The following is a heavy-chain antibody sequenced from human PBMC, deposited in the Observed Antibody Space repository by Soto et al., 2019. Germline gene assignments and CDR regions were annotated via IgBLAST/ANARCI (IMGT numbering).Heavy chain of an antibody. CDR2: INHSGST. Sequence: SETLSLTCAVYGGSFSGYYWSWIRQPPGKGLEWIGEINHSGSTNYNPSLKSRVTISVDTSKNQFSLKLSSVTAADTAVYYCARVRASRVDYWGQGTLVTVSS. CDR3: ARVRASRVDY. J-gene: IGHJ4*02. D-gene: IGHD3-10*01. CDR1: GGSFSGYY. V-gene: IGHV4-34*01.